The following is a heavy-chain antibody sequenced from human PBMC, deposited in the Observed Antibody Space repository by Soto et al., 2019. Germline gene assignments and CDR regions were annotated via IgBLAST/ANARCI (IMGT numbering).Heavy chain of an antibody. Sequence: QITLKESGPTLVKPTQTLTLTCTFSGFSLSTNGVGVSWIRQPPGKALEWLALIYWDDDKRYSPSLRTRLTISKDTSNNQVALTLTNKDPVDTYTYSCAHPLIAWGDAFDIWGQGTMVTVSS. CDR1: GFSLSTNGVG. CDR2: IYWDDDK. V-gene: IGHV2-5*02. J-gene: IGHJ3*02. CDR3: AHPLIAWGDAFDI. D-gene: IGHD7-27*01.